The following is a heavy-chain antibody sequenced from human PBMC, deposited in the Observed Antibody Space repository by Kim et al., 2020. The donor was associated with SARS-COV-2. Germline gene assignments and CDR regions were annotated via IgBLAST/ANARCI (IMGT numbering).Heavy chain of an antibody. D-gene: IGHD6-13*01. CDR2: ISYDGSNK. CDR3: ARGGYLNHGTNDY. Sequence: GGSLRLSCAASGFTFSSYAMHWVRQAPGKGLEWVAVISYDGSNKYYADSVKGRFTISRDNSKNTLYLQMNSLRAEDTAVYYCARGGYLNHGTNDYWGQGTLVTVSS. CDR1: GFTFSSYA. V-gene: IGHV3-30-3*01. J-gene: IGHJ4*02.